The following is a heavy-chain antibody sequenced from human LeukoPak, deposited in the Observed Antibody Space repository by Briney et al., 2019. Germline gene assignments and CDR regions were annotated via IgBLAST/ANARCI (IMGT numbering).Heavy chain of an antibody. CDR2: IYYSGST. CDR1: GGSISSSYYY. V-gene: IGHV4-39*01. Sequence: SETPSLTCTVSGGSISSSYYYWGWIRQPPGKGLEWIGSIYYSGSTYYNPSLKSRVTISVDTSKNQFSLKLSSVTAADTAVYYCARHYYYDSSGYYVRKGAFDYWGQGTLVTVSP. D-gene: IGHD3-22*01. CDR3: ARHYYYDSSGYYVRKGAFDY. J-gene: IGHJ4*02.